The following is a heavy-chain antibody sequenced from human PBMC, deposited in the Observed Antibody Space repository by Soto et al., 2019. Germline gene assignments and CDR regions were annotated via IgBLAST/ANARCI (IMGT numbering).Heavy chain of an antibody. CDR3: ARGGLEPFDH. V-gene: IGHV3-74*01. CDR1: GFPFGNYG. Sequence: PGGSRSLSCPASGFPFGNYGFHWARQPPGKGLVWVSRISDYGRINYADSAKDRFIISRDDARSELYIQLNDLRVEDTATYYCARGGLEPFDHWGQGALVTVSS. D-gene: IGHD1-1*01. CDR2: ISDYGRI. J-gene: IGHJ4*02.